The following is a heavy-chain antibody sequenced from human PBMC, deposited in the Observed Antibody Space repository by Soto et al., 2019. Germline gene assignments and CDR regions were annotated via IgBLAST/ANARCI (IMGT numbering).Heavy chain of an antibody. J-gene: IGHJ5*02. V-gene: IGHV1-69*13. Sequence: ASVKVSCKASGGTFSSYAISWVRQAPGQGLEWMGGIIPIFGTANYAQKFQGRVTITADESTRTAYMELSSLGSEDTAVYYCARDQFPYNWNYVGGVEAGRRSWFDPWGQGTLVTVSS. D-gene: IGHD1-7*01. CDR2: IIPIFGTA. CDR3: ARDQFPYNWNYVGGVEAGRRSWFDP. CDR1: GGTFSSYA.